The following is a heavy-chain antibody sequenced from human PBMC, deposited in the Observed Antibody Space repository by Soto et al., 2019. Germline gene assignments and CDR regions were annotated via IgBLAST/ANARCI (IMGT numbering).Heavy chain of an antibody. D-gene: IGHD1-1*01. CDR1: GGTFRNSA. Sequence: QVQLEQSGAEVKKPGSSVKVSCKASGGTFRNSAISWVRQAPGQGLEWMGGIMPIFRTPDYAQKFQGRVTITPDESTSTAYMELRGLRSDDTAVYYCARDNDRPQLGGNYYYILDVWGHGTTVTVSS. J-gene: IGHJ6*02. V-gene: IGHV1-69*05. CDR2: IMPIFRTP. CDR3: ARDNDRPQLGGNYYYILDV.